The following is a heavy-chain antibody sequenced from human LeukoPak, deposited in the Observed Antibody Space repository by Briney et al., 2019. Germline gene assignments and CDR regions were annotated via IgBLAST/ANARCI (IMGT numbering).Heavy chain of an antibody. V-gene: IGHV3-9*01. CDR3: AKVRGDYGDYSFDY. J-gene: IGHJ4*02. CDR1: GFTFDDYA. D-gene: IGHD4-17*01. CDR2: ISWNSGSI. Sequence: GGSLRLSCAAPGFTFDDYAMHWVRQAPGKGLEWVSGISWNSGSIGYADSVKGRFTISRDNAKNSLYLQMNSLRAEDTALYYCAKVRGDYGDYSFDYWGQGTLVTVSS.